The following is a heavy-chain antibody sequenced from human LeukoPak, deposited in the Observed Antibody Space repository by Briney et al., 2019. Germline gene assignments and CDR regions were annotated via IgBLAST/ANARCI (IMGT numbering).Heavy chain of an antibody. D-gene: IGHD3-22*01. CDR2: ISWNSGSI. CDR1: GFTFNDYA. Sequence: GGSLRLSCAASGFTFNDYAMHWVRQAPGKGLEWVSGISWNSGSIGYADSVKGRFTISRDNAKNSLHLQMNSLRAEDTALYYCAKGYYYDNSGYFDCWGQGTLVTVSS. CDR3: AKGYYYDNSGYFDC. J-gene: IGHJ5*01. V-gene: IGHV3-9*01.